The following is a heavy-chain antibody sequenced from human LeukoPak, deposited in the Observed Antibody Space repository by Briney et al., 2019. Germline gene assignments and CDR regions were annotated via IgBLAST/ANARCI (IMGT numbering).Heavy chain of an antibody. Sequence: GGSLRLSCAASGFTFSDYYMSWIRRAPGKGLEWVSYISSSGSTIYYADSVKGRFTISRDNAKNSLYLQMNSLRAEDTAVYYCARASSSWRGDWFDPWGQGTLVTVSS. CDR1: GFTFSDYY. D-gene: IGHD6-13*01. CDR3: ARASSSWRGDWFDP. J-gene: IGHJ5*02. CDR2: ISSSGSTI. V-gene: IGHV3-11*01.